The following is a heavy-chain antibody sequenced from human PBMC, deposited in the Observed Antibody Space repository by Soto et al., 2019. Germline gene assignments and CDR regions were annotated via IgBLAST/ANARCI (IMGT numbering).Heavy chain of an antibody. CDR3: ARVRILEWFLDY. Sequence: QVQLQESGPGLVKPSETLSLTCTVSGGSISCYYWSWIRQPPGKGLEWIGYIYYSGSTNYNPSLKSRVTISVDTSKNQFSLKLSSVTAADTAVYYCARVRILEWFLDYWGQGTLVTVSS. CDR2: IYYSGST. D-gene: IGHD3-3*01. J-gene: IGHJ4*02. V-gene: IGHV4-59*01. CDR1: GGSISCYY.